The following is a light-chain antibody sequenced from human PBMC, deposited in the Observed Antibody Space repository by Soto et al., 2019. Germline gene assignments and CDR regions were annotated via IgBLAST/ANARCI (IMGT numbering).Light chain of an antibody. Sequence: EMMLTQSPATLSLSPGERATLSCRASQSVSSYLAWYQQKPGQAPRLLIYGASSRATGIPDRFSGSGSGTDFTLTIPRLEPEDFAVYYCLQYGSSVWTFGQGTKVDIK. V-gene: IGKV3-20*01. CDR2: GAS. CDR3: LQYGSSVWT. J-gene: IGKJ1*01. CDR1: QSVSSY.